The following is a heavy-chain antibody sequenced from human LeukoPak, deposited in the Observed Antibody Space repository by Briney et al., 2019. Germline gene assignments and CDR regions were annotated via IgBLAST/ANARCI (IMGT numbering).Heavy chain of an antibody. CDR1: GYTFTSYY. CDR3: ARDPLRFGELLGYFDY. D-gene: IGHD3-10*01. CDR2: ISAYNGNT. Sequence: ASVKVSCKTSGYTFTSYYISWLRQAPGQGLEWMAWISAYNGNTKYAQKFQGRVTMTTDTSTSTAYMELRSLRSDDTAVYYCARDPLRFGELLGYFDYWGQGTLVTVSS. V-gene: IGHV1-18*01. J-gene: IGHJ4*02.